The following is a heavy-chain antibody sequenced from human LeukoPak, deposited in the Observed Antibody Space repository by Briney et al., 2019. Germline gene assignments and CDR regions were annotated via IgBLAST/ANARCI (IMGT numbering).Heavy chain of an antibody. CDR2: IKSKTDGGTT. V-gene: IGHV3-15*07. J-gene: IGHJ4*02. CDR1: GFTFSSYA. CDR3: TTDLKYSYGYGY. Sequence: GGSLRLSCAASGFTFSSYAMHWVRQAPGKGLEWVGRIKSKTDGGTTDYAAPVKGRFTISRDDSKNTLYLQMNSLKTEDTAVYYCTTDLKYSYGYGYWGQGTLVTVSS. D-gene: IGHD5-18*01.